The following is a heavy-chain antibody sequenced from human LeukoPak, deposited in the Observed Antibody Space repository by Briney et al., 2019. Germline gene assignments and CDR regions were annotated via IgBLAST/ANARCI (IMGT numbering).Heavy chain of an antibody. CDR1: GYTFTSYY. Sequence: ASVKVSCKASGYTFTSYYMHWVRQAPGQGLEWMGMINPSGGSTSYAQKFQGRVTMTRDTSTSTVYMELSSLRSEDTAVYYCARDSAYCGGDCYSTFDYWGQGTLVTVSS. V-gene: IGHV1-46*01. J-gene: IGHJ4*02. CDR2: INPSGGST. CDR3: ARDSAYCGGDCYSTFDY. D-gene: IGHD2-21*02.